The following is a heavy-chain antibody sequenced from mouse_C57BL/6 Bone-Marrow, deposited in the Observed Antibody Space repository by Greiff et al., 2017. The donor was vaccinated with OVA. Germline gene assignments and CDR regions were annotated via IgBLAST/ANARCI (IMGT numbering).Heavy chain of an antibody. CDR3: ARSGWDDAMDY. Sequence: VQLQQPGAELVKPGASVKLSCKASGYTFTSYWMQWVKQRPGQGLEWIGEIDPSDSYTNYNQKFKGKATLTVDTSSSTAYMQLSSLTSEDSAVYYCARSGWDDAMDYWGQGTSVTVSS. CDR2: IDPSDSYT. V-gene: IGHV1-50*01. CDR1: GYTFTSYW. J-gene: IGHJ4*01. D-gene: IGHD3-1*01.